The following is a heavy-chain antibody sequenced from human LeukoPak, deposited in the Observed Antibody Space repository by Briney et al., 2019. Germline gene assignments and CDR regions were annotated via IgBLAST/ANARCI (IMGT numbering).Heavy chain of an antibody. V-gene: IGHV3-23*01. J-gene: IGHJ4*02. CDR3: ARADYDGLDY. Sequence: GGSLRLSCAASGFTFSSYAMIWVRQAPGKGLEWVASISGRGESTNYADSVQGRFTISRDNSQNTLHLQMNSLRAEDTAVYYCARADYDGLDYWGQGTLVTVSS. D-gene: IGHD4-23*01. CDR2: ISGRGEST. CDR1: GFTFSSYA.